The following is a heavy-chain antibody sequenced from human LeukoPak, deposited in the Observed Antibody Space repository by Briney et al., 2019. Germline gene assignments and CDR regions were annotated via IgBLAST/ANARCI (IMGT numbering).Heavy chain of an antibody. CDR1: GYSIISGYY. CDR3: ARARYSSSWGLFDP. D-gene: IGHD6-13*01. Sequence: PSETLSLTCTVSGYSIISGYYWGWIRQPPGKGLEWIGSIYHSGSTYYNPSLKSRVTISVDTSKNQFSLKLSSVTAADTAVYYCARARYSSSWGLFDPWGQGTLVTVSS. J-gene: IGHJ5*02. V-gene: IGHV4-38-2*02. CDR2: IYHSGST.